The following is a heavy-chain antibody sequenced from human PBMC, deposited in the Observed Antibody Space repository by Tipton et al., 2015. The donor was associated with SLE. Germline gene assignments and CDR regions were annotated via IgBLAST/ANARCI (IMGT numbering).Heavy chain of an antibody. CDR1: GGSIGSSSYY. CDR2: INRTGTT. V-gene: IGHV4-39*07. CDR3: ARGRGISSSGNY. Sequence: TLSLTCTVSGGSIGSSSYYWGWIRQPPGKGLQWIACINRTGTTYVNPSLKSRVTISVDTSKNQFSLKLSSVTAADTAVYYCARGRGISSSGNYWGQGTLVTVSS. J-gene: IGHJ4*02. D-gene: IGHD6-6*01.